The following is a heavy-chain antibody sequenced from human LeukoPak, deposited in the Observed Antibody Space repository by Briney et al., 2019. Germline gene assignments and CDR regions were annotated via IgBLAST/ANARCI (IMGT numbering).Heavy chain of an antibody. CDR1: GFIFSTYA. J-gene: IGHJ4*02. D-gene: IGHD7-27*01. CDR2: ISGSGGDT. Sequence: TGGSLRLSCAASGFIFSTYAMNWVRQAPGKGLEWVSGISGSGGDTCYADSVKGRFTISRDNAKNSLYLQMNSLRAEDTALYYCAKENWGFSSWGQGTLVTVSS. CDR3: AKENWGFSS. V-gene: IGHV3-23*01.